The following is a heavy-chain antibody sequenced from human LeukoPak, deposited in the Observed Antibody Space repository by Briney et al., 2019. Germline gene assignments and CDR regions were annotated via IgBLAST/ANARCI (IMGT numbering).Heavy chain of an antibody. V-gene: IGHV3-30*04. Sequence: PGGSLRLSCAPSGVSLSNYALDWVRQAPGKGLEWVAAISSDGSTTYYTDSVKGRFTISRDGPSDTLSLQMDSLRAEDTARYYCATSTTVAGTFWFDPWGQGTLVIVSS. CDR3: ATSTTVAGTFWFDP. D-gene: IGHD6-19*01. J-gene: IGHJ5*02. CDR1: GVSLSNYA. CDR2: ISSDGSTT.